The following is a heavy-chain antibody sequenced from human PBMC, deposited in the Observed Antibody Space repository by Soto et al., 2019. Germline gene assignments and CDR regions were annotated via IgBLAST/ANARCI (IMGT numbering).Heavy chain of an antibody. Sequence: QITLKESGPTLVKPTQTLTLACTVSGFPLSARGVRVGWIRQPPGKALEWLAIIYWNDDKRYSPSLKSRLTITKDTSKNQVVLTMTNMDPVDTAKYYCAHSPWGAAPDYWGQGTLVTVSS. CDR2: IYWNDDK. V-gene: IGHV2-5*01. D-gene: IGHD3-16*01. CDR3: AHSPWGAAPDY. CDR1: GFPLSARGVR. J-gene: IGHJ4*02.